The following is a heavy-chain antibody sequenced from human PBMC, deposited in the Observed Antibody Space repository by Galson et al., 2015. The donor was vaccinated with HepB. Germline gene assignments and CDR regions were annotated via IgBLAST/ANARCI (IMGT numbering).Heavy chain of an antibody. J-gene: IGHJ6*02. CDR1: GFTFSNFW. CDR2: IKTDGSNT. Sequence: SLRLSCAASGFTFSNFWMHWLRQAPGKGLVWVSRIKTDGSNTYYADSVKGRFTISRDNAKNMLYLQTSSLRAEDTAVYYCARGHYSYYGVDVWGQGTTVTVSS. V-gene: IGHV3-74*01. CDR3: ARGHYSYYGVDV.